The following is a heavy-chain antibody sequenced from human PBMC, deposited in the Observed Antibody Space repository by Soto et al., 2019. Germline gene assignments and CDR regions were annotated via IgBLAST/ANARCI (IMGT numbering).Heavy chain of an antibody. CDR2: IYYSGST. D-gene: IGHD4-17*01. V-gene: IGHV4-59*01. CDR3: ARALTTVTTPYYFDY. Sequence: QVQLQESGPGLVKPSETLSLTCTVSGGSISSYYWSWIRQPPGKGLEWIGYIYYSGSTNYNPSLKSRVTISVDTSKNQFSLKLSSMTAADTAVYYCARALTTVTTPYYFDYWGQGTLVTVSS. CDR1: GGSISSYY. J-gene: IGHJ4*02.